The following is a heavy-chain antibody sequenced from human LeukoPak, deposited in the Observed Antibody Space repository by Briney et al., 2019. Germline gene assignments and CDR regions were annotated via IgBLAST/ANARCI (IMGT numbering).Heavy chain of an antibody. CDR1: GFTFSSYA. J-gene: IGHJ4*02. CDR2: ISYDGSNK. D-gene: IGHD1-26*01. Sequence: GGSLRLSCAASGFTFSSYAMHWVRQAPGKGLEWVAGISYDGSNKYYADSVKGRFTISRDNSKNTLYLQMNSLRAEDTAVYYCARRSGSYSALDYWGQGTLVTVSS. V-gene: IGHV3-30-3*01. CDR3: ARRSGSYSALDY.